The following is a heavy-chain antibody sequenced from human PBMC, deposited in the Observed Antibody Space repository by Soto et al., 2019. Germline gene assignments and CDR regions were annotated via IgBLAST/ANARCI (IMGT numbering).Heavy chain of an antibody. CDR1: SGPSRSHN. D-gene: IGHD5-12*01. CDR3: VRQGIDYLHGLVDV. V-gene: IGHV4-59*08. Sequence: QVQVQQSGPGLVKPSETLSLTCTVSSGPSRSHNWGWIRQPPGRGLEWIGYVYYTGDTSYNPSLKXXVXXSADTSTNHISLTLRSVTAADPAVYYCVRQGIDYLHGLVDVWGQGTTVSVSS. J-gene: IGHJ6*02. CDR2: VYYTGDT.